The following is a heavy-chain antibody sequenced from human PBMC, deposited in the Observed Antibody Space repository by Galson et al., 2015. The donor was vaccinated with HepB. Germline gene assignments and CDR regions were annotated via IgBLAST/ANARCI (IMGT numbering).Heavy chain of an antibody. Sequence: SLRLSCAASRFAFIDYTMHWVRQAPAKGLEWVAVISSDGTNKYYADSVKGRFTISRDNSKKTLYLQMSSLRAEDTAVYYCARDISGAGRRGGYYFDYWGQGALVTVSS. CDR2: ISSDGTNK. CDR1: RFAFIDYT. CDR3: ARDISGAGRRGGYYFDY. D-gene: IGHD6-19*01. J-gene: IGHJ4*02. V-gene: IGHV3-30*04.